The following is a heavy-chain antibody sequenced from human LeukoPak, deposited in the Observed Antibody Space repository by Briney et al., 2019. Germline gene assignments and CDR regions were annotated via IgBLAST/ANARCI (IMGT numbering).Heavy chain of an antibody. V-gene: IGHV1-46*01. D-gene: IGHD3-16*02. CDR3: ARDNSVGDIAWWFDP. J-gene: IGHJ5*02. CDR1: GYTFTSYY. Sequence: GASVKVSCKASGYTFTSYYMHWVRQAPGQGLEWMGIINPSGFSTTYAQKFQGRVTMTRDTSISTAYMELSRLRSDDTAVYYCARDNSVGDIAWWFDPWGQGTLVTVSS. CDR2: INPSGFST.